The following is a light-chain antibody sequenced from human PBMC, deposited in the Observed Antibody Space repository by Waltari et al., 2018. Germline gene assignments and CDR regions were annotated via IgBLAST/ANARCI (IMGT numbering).Light chain of an antibody. J-gene: IGLJ2*01. V-gene: IGLV2-14*01. CDR2: EVS. CDR1: SSDVGGYNY. CDR3: SSYTSSSTHVV. Sequence: QSALTQPASVSGSPGQSITLSCTGTSSDVGGYNYVSWYQQHPGKAPKLMIYEVSNRPSGVSNRFSGSKSGNTASLTISGLQAEDEADYYGSSYTSSSTHVVFGGGTKLTVL.